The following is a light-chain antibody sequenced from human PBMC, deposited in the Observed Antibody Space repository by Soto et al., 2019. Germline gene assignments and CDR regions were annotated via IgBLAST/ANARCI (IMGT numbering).Light chain of an antibody. CDR2: DAS. CDR3: QQSFSTPRT. CDR1: QTVNTY. Sequence: DIQMTQSPSSLSASVGDRVTISCRASQTVNTYLNWYLQKAGKAPKLLIYDASSMHSGVPSRFSGSGSGTYFPLTISSLQPEDFATSYCQQSFSTPRTFGQGTKVEIK. V-gene: IGKV1-39*01. J-gene: IGKJ1*01.